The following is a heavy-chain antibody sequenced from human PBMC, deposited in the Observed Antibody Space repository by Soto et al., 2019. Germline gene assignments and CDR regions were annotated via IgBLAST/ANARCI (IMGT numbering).Heavy chain of an antibody. CDR3: ARGTLQLQDDDY. Sequence: EVHLVESGGGLVQPGGSLRLSCAASGFTFSIKWMTWVRQAPGKGLEWVANIKQDGSEKYYVDSVKGRFTISRDNARNSLYVQMNSLRAEDTAVYYCARGTLQLQDDDYWGQGTLVTVSS. D-gene: IGHD2-2*01. V-gene: IGHV3-7*01. CDR2: IKQDGSEK. CDR1: GFTFSIKW. J-gene: IGHJ4*02.